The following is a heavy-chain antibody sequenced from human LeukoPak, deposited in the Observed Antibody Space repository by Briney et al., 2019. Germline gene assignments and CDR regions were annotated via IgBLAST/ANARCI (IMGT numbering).Heavy chain of an antibody. J-gene: IGHJ5*02. CDR1: GGSISSYY. CDR3: VLLTGSNWFDP. D-gene: IGHD3-9*01. V-gene: IGHV4-59*01. CDR2: IYYSGST. Sequence: SETLSLTCTVSGGSISSYYWSWIRQPPGKGLEWIGYIYYSGSTNYNPSLKSRVTISVDTSKNQFSLKLSSVTAADTVVYYCVLLTGSNWFDPWGQGTLVTVSS.